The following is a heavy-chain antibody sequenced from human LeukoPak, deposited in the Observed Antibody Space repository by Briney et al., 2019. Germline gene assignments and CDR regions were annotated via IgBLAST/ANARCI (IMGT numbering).Heavy chain of an antibody. J-gene: IGHJ4*02. V-gene: IGHV3-21*04. CDR2: ISSSSSYI. CDR1: GFTFSSYS. CDR3: ACLPAEMPFDH. Sequence: GGSLRLSCAASGFTFSSYSMNWVRQAPGKGLEWVSSISSSSSYIYYADSVKGRFTISRDNSKNTLYLQMDSLRAEDTAVYYCACLPAEMPFDHWGQGTLVTVSS. D-gene: IGHD2-2*01.